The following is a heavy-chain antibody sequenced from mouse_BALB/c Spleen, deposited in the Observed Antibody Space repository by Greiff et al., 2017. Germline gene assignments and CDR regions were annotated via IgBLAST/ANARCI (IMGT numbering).Heavy chain of an antibody. D-gene: IGHD1-2*01. CDR1: GFSLTSYG. CDR2: IWAGGST. CDR3: ARGGITTAPWFAY. V-gene: IGHV2-9*02. J-gene: IGHJ3*01. Sequence: VMLVESGPGLVAPSQSLSITCTVSGFSLTSYGVHSVRQPPGKGLEWLGVIWAGGSTNYNSALMSRLSISKDNSKSQVFLKMNSLQTDDTAMYYCARGGITTAPWFAYWGQGTLVTVSA.